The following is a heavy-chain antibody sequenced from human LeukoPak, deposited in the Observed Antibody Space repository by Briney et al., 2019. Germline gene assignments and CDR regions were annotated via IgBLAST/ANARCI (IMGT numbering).Heavy chain of an antibody. J-gene: IGHJ3*02. CDR2: INPNNGGT. CDR3: ARVGDGLNDAFDI. Sequence: GASVKVSCKASGYTFTGYFMNWVRQAPGQGLEWMGRINPNNGGTNYAQNFQVRVTMTRDTSISTAYMELSSLRSEDTAVYYCARVGDGLNDAFDIWGKGQWSPSLQ. D-gene: IGHD5-24*01. CDR1: GYTFTGYF. V-gene: IGHV1-2*06.